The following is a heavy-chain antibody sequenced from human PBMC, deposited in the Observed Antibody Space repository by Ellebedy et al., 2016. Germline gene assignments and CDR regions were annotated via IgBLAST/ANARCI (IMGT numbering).Heavy chain of an antibody. CDR1: GYTFSGYY. CDR3: ARDRMRGDPGSYYYYAMDV. Sequence: ASVKVSCKASGYTFSGYYMHWVRQAPGQGLEWMGWISAYNGNTNYAQKLQGRVTMTTDTSTSTAYMELRSLRSDDTAMYYCARDRMRGDPGSYYYYAMDVWGQGTTVTVS. CDR2: ISAYNGNT. V-gene: IGHV1-18*04. D-gene: IGHD3-16*01. J-gene: IGHJ6*02.